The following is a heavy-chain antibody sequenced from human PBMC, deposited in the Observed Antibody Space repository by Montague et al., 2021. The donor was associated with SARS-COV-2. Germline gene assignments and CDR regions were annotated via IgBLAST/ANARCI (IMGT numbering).Heavy chain of an antibody. D-gene: IGHD3-10*01. Sequence: SETLSLTCSVSGTSITSYYWNWIRQPPGKGLEWIGYISDSGSTXXXPSXXXRVTMSVDTSKNQMSLNLTSVTAADTAVYYCARGCLSYFGAGSHCYGMDVWGQGTMVTVSS. CDR3: ARGCLSYFGAGSHCYGMDV. CDR1: GTSITSYY. J-gene: IGHJ6*02. CDR2: ISDSGST. V-gene: IGHV4-59*01.